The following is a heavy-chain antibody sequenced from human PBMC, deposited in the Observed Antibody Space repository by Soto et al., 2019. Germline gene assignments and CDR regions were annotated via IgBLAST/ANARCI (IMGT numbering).Heavy chain of an antibody. CDR2: INPSGGST. J-gene: IGHJ6*02. D-gene: IGHD5-18*01. V-gene: IGHV1-46*01. Sequence: ASVKVSCKASGYTFTSYYMHWVRQAPGQGLEWMGIINPSGGSTSYAQKFQGRVTMTRDTSTSTVYMELSSLRSEDTAVYYCARDGRADTAMVQRGKGTRNYYYYGMDVWGQGTTVTVSS. CDR1: GYTFTSYY. CDR3: ARDGRADTAMVQRGKGTRNYYYYGMDV.